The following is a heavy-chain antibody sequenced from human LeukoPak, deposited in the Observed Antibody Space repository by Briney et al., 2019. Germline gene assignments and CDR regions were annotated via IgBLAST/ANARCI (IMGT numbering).Heavy chain of an antibody. CDR1: GFTFSRYD. V-gene: IGHV3-13*04. CDR2: IGTGGNT. Sequence: GGSLRLSCAASGFTFSRYDMHWVRHATGKGLEWLSSIGTGGNTYYIGSVKGRFTISRENAKSSLYLQMNSLRAGDTAVYYCVRGGEIGFDSWGQGTLVTVPS. CDR3: VRGGEIGFDS. D-gene: IGHD3-16*01. J-gene: IGHJ5*01.